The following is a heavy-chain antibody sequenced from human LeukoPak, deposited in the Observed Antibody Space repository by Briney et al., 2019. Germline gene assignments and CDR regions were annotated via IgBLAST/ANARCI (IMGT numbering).Heavy chain of an antibody. CDR1: GFTFSSYA. J-gene: IGHJ4*02. D-gene: IGHD3-10*01. V-gene: IGHV3-23*01. CDR3: ARDYYGSGTSPFDY. Sequence: GSLRLPCAASGFTFSSYAMSWVRQAPGKGLEWVSSISASSSSTYYADSVKGRLTISRDNSKNSLYLQMNSLRAEDTAVYYCARDYYGSGTSPFDYWGQGTLVTVSS. CDR2: ISASSSST.